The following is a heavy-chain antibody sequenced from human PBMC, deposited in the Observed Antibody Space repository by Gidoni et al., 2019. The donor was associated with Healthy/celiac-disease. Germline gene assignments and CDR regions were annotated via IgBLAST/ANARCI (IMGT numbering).Heavy chain of an antibody. CDR3: ARYSSSAGYYYYGMDV. CDR1: GGSISSSSYY. V-gene: IGHV4-39*01. CDR2: IYYSGST. Sequence: QLQLQESGPGLVKPSETLSLTCTVSGGSISSSSYYWGWIRQPPGKGLEWIGSIYYSGSTYYNPPLKSRVTISVDTSKNQFSLKLSSVTAADTAVYYCARYSSSAGYYYYGMDVWGQGTTVTVSS. J-gene: IGHJ6*02. D-gene: IGHD6-6*01.